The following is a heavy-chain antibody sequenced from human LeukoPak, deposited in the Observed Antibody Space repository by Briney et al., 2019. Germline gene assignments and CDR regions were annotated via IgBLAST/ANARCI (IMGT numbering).Heavy chain of an antibody. CDR2: IYYSGST. CDR1: GGSISSHY. J-gene: IGHJ3*02. D-gene: IGHD3-10*01. Sequence: SETLSLTCTVSGGSISSHYWSWIRQPPGKGLEWIGYIYYSGSTSYNPSLKSRVTISVDTSKNQFSLKLSSVTAADTAVYYCARSSHDAFDIWGQGTMVTVSS. V-gene: IGHV4-59*11. CDR3: ARSSHDAFDI.